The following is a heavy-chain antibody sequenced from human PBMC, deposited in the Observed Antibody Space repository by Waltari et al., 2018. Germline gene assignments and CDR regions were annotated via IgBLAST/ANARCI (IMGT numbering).Heavy chain of an antibody. CDR2: IYYSGST. V-gene: IGHV4-30-4*08. D-gene: IGHD3-3*01. J-gene: IGHJ6*03. CDR1: GGSISSGDYY. CDR3: ARCRHGGVFGVVIRYMDV. Sequence: QVQLQESGPGLVKPSQTLSLTCTVSGGSISSGDYYWSWIRQPPGKGLEWIGYIYYSGSTYYNPSLKSRVTISVDTSKNQFSLKLSSVTAADTAVYYCARCRHGGVFGVVIRYMDVWGKGTTVTISS.